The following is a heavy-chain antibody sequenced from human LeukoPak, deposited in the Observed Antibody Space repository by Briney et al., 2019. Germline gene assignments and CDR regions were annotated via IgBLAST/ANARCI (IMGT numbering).Heavy chain of an antibody. V-gene: IGHV1-2*02. CDR3: ARDSGSGSYHY. D-gene: IGHD3-10*01. J-gene: IGHJ4*02. CDR2: INPNNGGT. CDR1: GYTFTGYY. Sequence: GASVKVSCKASGYTFTGYYMHWVRQAPGQGLERMGWINPNNGGTNYAQKFQGRVTMTRDTSISTAYMELSRLRSDGTALYYCARDSGSGSYHYWGQGTLVTVSS.